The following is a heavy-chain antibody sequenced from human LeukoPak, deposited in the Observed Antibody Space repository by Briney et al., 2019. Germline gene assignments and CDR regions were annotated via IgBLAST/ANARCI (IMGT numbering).Heavy chain of an antibody. CDR2: IWDGGSNK. V-gene: IGHV3-30*02. J-gene: IGHJ4*02. CDR3: AKSVGVVPAAHFDY. D-gene: IGHD2-2*01. CDR1: GFTFSSYG. Sequence: QAGGSLRLSCAASGFTFSSYGMHWVRQAPGKGLEWVAVIWDGGSNKYYADSVKGRFTISRDNSKNTLYLQMNSLRAEDTAVYYCAKSVGVVPAAHFDYWGQGTLVTVSS.